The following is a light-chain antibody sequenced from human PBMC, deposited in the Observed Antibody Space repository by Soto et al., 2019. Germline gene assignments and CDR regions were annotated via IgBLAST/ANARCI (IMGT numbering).Light chain of an antibody. CDR1: QSVSSF. CDR3: QQYVGSPIT. Sequence: EIVLTQSPGTLSLYTGERATLSCGAGQSVSSFLAWYQQKPGQAPRLLIYDASNRASGVPDRFTGGGSGTDFSLTIRRLEPEDFALYYCQQYVGSPITFGQGTRLE. V-gene: IGKV3-20*01. J-gene: IGKJ5*01. CDR2: DAS.